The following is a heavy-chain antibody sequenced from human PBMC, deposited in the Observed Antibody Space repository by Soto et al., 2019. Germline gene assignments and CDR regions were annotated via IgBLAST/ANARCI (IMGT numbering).Heavy chain of an antibody. D-gene: IGHD6-13*01. V-gene: IGHV1-2*04. CDR2: INPNSGGT. J-gene: IGHJ6*02. Sequence: ASVKVSCKASGYTFTGYYMHWVRQAPGQGLEWMGWINPNSGGTNYAQKFQGWVTMTRDTSISTAYMELSRLRSDDTAVYYCARGTAAGSTPRYYYYGMDVWGQGTTVTVSS. CDR1: GYTFTGYY. CDR3: ARGTAAGSTPRYYYYGMDV.